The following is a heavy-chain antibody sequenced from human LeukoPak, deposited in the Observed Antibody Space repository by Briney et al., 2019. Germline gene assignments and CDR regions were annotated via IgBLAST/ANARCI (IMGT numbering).Heavy chain of an antibody. J-gene: IGHJ4*02. CDR1: GGSFSGYY. Sequence: SETLSLTCAVYGGSFSGYYWSWIRQPPGKGLEWIGEINHSGSTYYNPSLKSRVTISVDTSKNQFSLKLSSVTAADTAVYYCARVNTAMVYYFDYWGQGTLVTVSS. V-gene: IGHV4-34*01. CDR3: ARVNTAMVYYFDY. CDR2: INHSGST. D-gene: IGHD5-18*01.